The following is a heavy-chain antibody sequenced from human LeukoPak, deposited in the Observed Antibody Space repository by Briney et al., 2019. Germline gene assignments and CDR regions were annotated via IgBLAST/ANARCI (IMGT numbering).Heavy chain of an antibody. D-gene: IGHD3-3*01. J-gene: IGHJ4*02. CDR3: ASHPFDFLSGYLGYFDY. CDR1: GGSISSSSYY. Sequence: SETLSLTCTVSGGSISSSSYYWGWIRQPPGKGLEWIGSIYYSGSTYYNPSLKSRVTISVDTSKNQFSLKLSSVTAADTAVYYCASHPFDFLSGYLGYFDYWGQGTLVTVSS. CDR2: IYYSGST. V-gene: IGHV4-39*01.